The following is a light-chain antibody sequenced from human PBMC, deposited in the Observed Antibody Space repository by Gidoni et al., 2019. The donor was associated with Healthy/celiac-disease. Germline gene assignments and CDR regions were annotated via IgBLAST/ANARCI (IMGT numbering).Light chain of an antibody. Sequence: DIHMTQYPSSLSASVGERVTITCRASQSISSYLNWYQQKPGKAPKVLIYAASSLQSGVPSRFSGSGSGTDFTLTISSLQPEDFATYYCQQSYSTPHTFGQGTRLEIK. CDR1: QSISSY. V-gene: IGKV1-39*01. J-gene: IGKJ5*01. CDR2: AAS. CDR3: QQSYSTPHT.